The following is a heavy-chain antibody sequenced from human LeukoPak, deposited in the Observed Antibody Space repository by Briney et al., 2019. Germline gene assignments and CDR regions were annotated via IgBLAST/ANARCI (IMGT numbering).Heavy chain of an antibody. Sequence: GGSLRLSCAASGFTFSSYSMNWVRQAPGKGLEWVANIKQDGSEKYYVDSVKGRFTISRDNAKNSLYLQMNSLRAEDTAVYYCARQSVVVPDYWGQGTLVTVSS. CDR3: ARQSVVVPDY. CDR1: GFTFSSYS. J-gene: IGHJ4*02. V-gene: IGHV3-7*01. D-gene: IGHD2-15*01. CDR2: IKQDGSEK.